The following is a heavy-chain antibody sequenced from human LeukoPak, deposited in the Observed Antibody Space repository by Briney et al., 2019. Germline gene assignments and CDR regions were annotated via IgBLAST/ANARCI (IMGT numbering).Heavy chain of an antibody. CDR1: GFTFSNYA. V-gene: IGHV3-23*01. CDR3: ARDPNGDYVGAFDI. D-gene: IGHD4-17*01. J-gene: IGHJ3*02. CDR2: LRGSGGGT. Sequence: GGSLRLSCAASGFTFSNYAMMWLRQAPEKGPEWVSALRGSGGGTEYADFVRGRFTISGDNSKNTLYLQMNRLRAEDTAVYYCARDPNGDYVGAFDILGQRTMVTVSS.